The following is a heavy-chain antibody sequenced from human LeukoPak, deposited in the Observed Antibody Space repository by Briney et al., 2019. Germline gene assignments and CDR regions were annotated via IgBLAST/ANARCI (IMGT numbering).Heavy chain of an antibody. CDR2: ISNDGSSR. CDR1: GLTFTNYW. Sequence: GGSLRLSCAASGLTFTNYWMHWVRQGQGKGLVWVSRISNDGSSRHYADSVKGRFTISRDNSKNMVYLQMNRLRAEDTAVYYCASASSHRIAAGGDYWGHGTLVTVSS. D-gene: IGHD6-13*01. V-gene: IGHV3-74*01. J-gene: IGHJ4*01. CDR3: ASASSHRIAAGGDY.